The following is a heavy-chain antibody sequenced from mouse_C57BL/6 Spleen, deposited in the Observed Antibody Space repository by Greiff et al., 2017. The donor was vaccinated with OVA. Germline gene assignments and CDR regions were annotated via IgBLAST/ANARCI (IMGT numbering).Heavy chain of an antibody. CDR2: IDPENGDT. J-gene: IGHJ1*03. V-gene: IGHV14-4*01. CDR1: GFNIKDDY. CDR3: TTEERLRRGYFDV. Sequence: VQLKQSGAELVRPGASVKLSCTASGFNIKDDYMHWVKQRPEQGLEWIGWIDPENGDTEYASKFQGKATITADTSSNTAYLQLSSLTSEDTAVYYCTTEERLRRGYFDVWGTGTTVTVSS. D-gene: IGHD2-4*01.